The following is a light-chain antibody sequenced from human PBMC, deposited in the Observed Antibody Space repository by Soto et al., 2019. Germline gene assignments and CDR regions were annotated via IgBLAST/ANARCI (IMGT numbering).Light chain of an antibody. CDR3: CSYAGSNTSV. Sequence: QSALTQPRSVSGSPGQSVTISCTGTSSDFGTYNYVSWYQQHPGKAPKLMIYDVSQRPSGVPNRFSGSKSGNTASLTISGLQAEDESDYYCCSYAGSNTSVFGGGTKLTVL. V-gene: IGLV2-11*01. J-gene: IGLJ2*01. CDR1: SSDFGTYNY. CDR2: DVS.